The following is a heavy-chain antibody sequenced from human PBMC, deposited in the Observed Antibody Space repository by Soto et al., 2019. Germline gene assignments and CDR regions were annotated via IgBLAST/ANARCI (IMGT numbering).Heavy chain of an antibody. CDR1: GYSFTTYG. CDR2: ISTYNGDT. V-gene: IGHV1-18*01. D-gene: IGHD3-10*01. J-gene: IGHJ4*02. CDR3: ARTEGRSTRGDY. Sequence: QVQLVQSGAEVKKPGASVRVSCKASGYSFTTYGVTWVRQAPGQGLEWMGWISTYNGDTRVAQQHQGRVTLTTDTSTNAAQMELRSLRSDDTAIYYCARTEGRSTRGDYWGQGTLVTVSS.